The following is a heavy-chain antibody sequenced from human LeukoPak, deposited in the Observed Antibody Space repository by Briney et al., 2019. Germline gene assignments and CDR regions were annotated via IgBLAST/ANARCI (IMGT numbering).Heavy chain of an antibody. V-gene: IGHV3-30*04. CDR2: ISNGGRQ. CDR1: GFSFSSHS. CDR3: ARDGGYTNGHPFDY. D-gene: IGHD2-8*01. J-gene: IGHJ4*02. Sequence: GGSLRLSCAASGFSFSSHSMHCVRQAPGKGLEWVALISNGGRQYYADSVKGRFTITRDNSKNTVYLQMNSLSVEDTAVYFCARDGGYTNGHPFDYWGQGTLVTVSS.